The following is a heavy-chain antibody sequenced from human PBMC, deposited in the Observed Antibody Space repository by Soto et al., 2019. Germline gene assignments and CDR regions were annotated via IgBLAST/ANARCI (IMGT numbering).Heavy chain of an antibody. CDR3: ARGRGIAARRGKSWFDP. J-gene: IGHJ5*02. CDR1: GGSFSGYY. Sequence: QVQLQQWGAGLLKPSETLSLTCAVYGGSFSGYYWSWIRQPPGKGWEWIGEINHSGTTNNNPSLKSRVTISVDTSKNQFSLKLSSVTAADTAVYYCARGRGIAARRGKSWFDPWGQGTLVTVSS. D-gene: IGHD6-6*01. CDR2: INHSGTT. V-gene: IGHV4-34*01.